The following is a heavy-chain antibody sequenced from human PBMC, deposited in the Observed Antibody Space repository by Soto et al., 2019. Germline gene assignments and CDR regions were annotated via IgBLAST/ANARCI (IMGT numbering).Heavy chain of an antibody. CDR3: ARQLGLWQPLDY. CDR2: IYYSGNT. Sequence: SETLSLTCSVSGGSMSEFYWSWIRQSPGKGPEWIGYIYYSGNTNYNPSLKSRVTISVDMPKSLFSLKLNSVTAADTAVYYCARQLGLWQPLDYWGRGTLVTVSS. CDR1: GGSMSEFY. J-gene: IGHJ4*02. D-gene: IGHD1-1*01. V-gene: IGHV4-59*01.